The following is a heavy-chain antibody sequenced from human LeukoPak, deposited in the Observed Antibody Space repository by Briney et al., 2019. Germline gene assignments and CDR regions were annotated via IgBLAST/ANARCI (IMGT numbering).Heavy chain of an antibody. D-gene: IGHD3-3*01. J-gene: IGHJ4*02. CDR2: ISGSGGDT. CDR3: ARAPYFCCSRTSLELGGRGLDS. CDR1: GFNLFNYA. Sequence: GGSLRLSCATSGFNLFNYAMSWVRQAPGKGLEWVSAISGSGGDTNYTDSVKGRFSVSRDNSRNTLYLQMNSLRAEDTAVYYCARAPYFCCSRTSLELGGRGLDSWGQGTLVTVSS. V-gene: IGHV3-23*01.